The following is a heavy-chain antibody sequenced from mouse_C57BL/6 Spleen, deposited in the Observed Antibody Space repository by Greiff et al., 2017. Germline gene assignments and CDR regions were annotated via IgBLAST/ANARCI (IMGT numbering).Heavy chain of an antibody. Sequence: QVQLKESGAELVRPGSSVKLSCKASGYTFTSYWMDWVKQRPGQGLEWIGNIYPSDSETHYNQKFKDKATLTVDKSSSTAYMQLSSLTSEDSAVYYCARGRTSDYWGQGTTLTVSS. V-gene: IGHV1-61*01. CDR2: IYPSDSET. CDR1: GYTFTSYW. CDR3: ARGRTSDY. J-gene: IGHJ2*01.